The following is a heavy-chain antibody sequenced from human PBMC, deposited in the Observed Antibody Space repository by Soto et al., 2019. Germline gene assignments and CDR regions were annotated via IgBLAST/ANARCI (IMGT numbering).Heavy chain of an antibody. CDR1: GFSFSSYG. J-gene: IGHJ3*02. D-gene: IGHD6-19*01. V-gene: IGHV3-30*03. CDR2: TTYDGGIK. CDR3: ARASGDSSGWYATAAFDI. Sequence: GGSLRLSCAASGFSFSSYGMEWVRLAPGKGLEWVAATTYDGGIKHYVDSVKGRFTISRDNSKNTLYLQMNSLRAEDTAVYYCARASGDSSGWYATAAFDIWGQGTMVTVSS.